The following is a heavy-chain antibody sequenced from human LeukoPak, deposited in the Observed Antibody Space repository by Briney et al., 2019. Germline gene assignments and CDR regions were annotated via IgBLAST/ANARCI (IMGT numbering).Heavy chain of an antibody. D-gene: IGHD2-21*01. V-gene: IGHV4-39*07. CDR3: ARDPPSRRHCGGDCPRAFDI. CDR1: GGSISNRLYY. CDR2: VYYTGTA. Sequence: TSETLSLTCTISGGSISNRLYYWGWIRQRPGQGLEYIGGVYYTGTASYAPSFKSRVTMSVDTSKNQFSLKLSSVTAADTAVYYCARDPPSRRHCGGDCPRAFDIWGQGTMVTVSS. J-gene: IGHJ3*02.